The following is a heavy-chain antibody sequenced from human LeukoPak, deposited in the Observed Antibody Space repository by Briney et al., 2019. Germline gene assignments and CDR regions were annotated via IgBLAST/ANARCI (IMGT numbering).Heavy chain of an antibody. CDR1: GFTFSSYS. CDR3: ARHDYGGNSGDY. J-gene: IGHJ4*02. CDR2: IGASSSTI. V-gene: IGHV3-48*02. D-gene: IGHD4-23*01. Sequence: PGGSLRLSCAASGFTFSSYSMNWVRQAPGKGLEWVSYIGASSSTIYYADSVKGRFTISRDNAKNSLYLQMNSLRDEDTAVYYCARHDYGGNSGDYWGQGTLVTASS.